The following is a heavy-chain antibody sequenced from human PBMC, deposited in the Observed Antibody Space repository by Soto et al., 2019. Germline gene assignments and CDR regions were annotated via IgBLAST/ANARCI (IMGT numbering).Heavy chain of an antibody. Sequence: GASVKVTCKASGYTFTSYAMHWVRQAPGQRLEWMGWINAGNGNTKYSQKFQGRVTITRDTSASTAYMELSSLRSEDTAVYYCARASMIVTGDAFDIWGQGPMVTVSS. V-gene: IGHV1-3*01. CDR2: INAGNGNT. D-gene: IGHD3-22*01. CDR3: ARASMIVTGDAFDI. CDR1: GYTFTSYA. J-gene: IGHJ3*02.